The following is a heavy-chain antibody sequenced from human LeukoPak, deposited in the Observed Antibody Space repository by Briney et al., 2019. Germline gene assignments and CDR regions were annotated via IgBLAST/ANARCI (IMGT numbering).Heavy chain of an antibody. CDR3: ARADPYSSGWYWGNNNWFDP. J-gene: IGHJ5*02. V-gene: IGHV1-18*01. D-gene: IGHD6-19*01. CDR1: GYTFTSYG. CDR2: ISAYNGNT. Sequence: ASVKVSCKASGYTFTSYGISWVRQAPGQGLEWMGWISAYNGNTNYAQKFQGRVTITADESTSTAYMELSSLRSEDTAVYYCARADPYSSGWYWGNNNWFDPWGQGTLVTVSS.